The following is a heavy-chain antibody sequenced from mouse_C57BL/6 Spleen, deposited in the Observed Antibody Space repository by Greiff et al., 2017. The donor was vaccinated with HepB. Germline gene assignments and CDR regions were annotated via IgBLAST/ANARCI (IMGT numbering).Heavy chain of an antibody. CDR3: SRSLITTVVAPVAY. Sequence: VQLQQPGAELVKPGASVKLSCKASGYTFTSYWMQWVKQRPGQGLEWIGEIDPSDSYTNYNQKFKGKATLTVDTSSSTAYMQLSSLTSDDSAVYYCSRSLITTVVAPVAYWGQGTLVTVSA. J-gene: IGHJ3*01. D-gene: IGHD1-1*01. CDR2: IDPSDSYT. CDR1: GYTFTSYW. V-gene: IGHV1-50*01.